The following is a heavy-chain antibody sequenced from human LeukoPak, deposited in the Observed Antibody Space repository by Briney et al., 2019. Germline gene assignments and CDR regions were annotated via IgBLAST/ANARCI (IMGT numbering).Heavy chain of an antibody. CDR2: IFYTGNT. CDR3: AKQIGSLRNWFDP. D-gene: IGHD1/OR15-1a*01. V-gene: IGHV4-39*07. J-gene: IGHJ5*02. CDR1: GGSVSSSNYY. Sequence: SETLSLTCTVPGGSVSSSNYYWAWIRQPPGKGLEWIANIFYTGNTYYYPSLKSRVTISVDTSKNQFSLKLSSVTAADTAVYYCAKQIGSLRNWFDPWGQGTLVTVSS.